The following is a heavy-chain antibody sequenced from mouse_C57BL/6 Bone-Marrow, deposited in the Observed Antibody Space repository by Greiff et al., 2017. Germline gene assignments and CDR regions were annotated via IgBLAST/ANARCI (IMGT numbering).Heavy chain of an antibody. CDR1: GYTFTSYD. J-gene: IGHJ1*03. Sequence: VQLQESGPELVKPGASVKLSCKASGYTFTSYDINWVKQRPGQGLEWIGWIYPRDGSTKYNEKFQGKATLTVDTPSSTAYMELHSLTSEDSAVYFCARDYGSSYWYFDVWGTGTTVTVSS. V-gene: IGHV1-85*01. CDR2: IYPRDGST. D-gene: IGHD1-1*01. CDR3: ARDYGSSYWYFDV.